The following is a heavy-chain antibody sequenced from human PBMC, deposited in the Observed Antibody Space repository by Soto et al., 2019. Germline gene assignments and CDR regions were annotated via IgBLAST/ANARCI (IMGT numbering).Heavy chain of an antibody. CDR1: GGTFSSYT. CDR3: ASFTSMGMDV. CDR2: IIPILGIA. D-gene: IGHD3-3*01. Sequence: QVQLVQSGAEVKKPGSSVKVSCKASGGTFSSYTISWVRQAPGQGLKWMGRIIPILGIANYAQKFQGRVTITADKSTSTAYMELSSLRSEDTAVYYCASFTSMGMDVWGQGTTVTVSS. V-gene: IGHV1-69*02. J-gene: IGHJ6*02.